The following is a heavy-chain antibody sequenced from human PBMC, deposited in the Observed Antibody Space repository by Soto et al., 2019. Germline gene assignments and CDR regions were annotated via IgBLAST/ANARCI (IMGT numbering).Heavy chain of an antibody. CDR3: ARDAGSWGY. V-gene: IGHV3-48*02. CDR2: ISSSSSTT. J-gene: IGHJ4*02. D-gene: IGHD7-27*01. Sequence: EVQLVESGGGLVQPGGSLRLSCAASGFTFTTYSMNWVRQAPGKGLEWVSYISSSSSTTYYAVSGKGRFTISRDNANNSLYLQMNSLRDGDRAVYYCARDAGSWGYWGQGTLVTVSS. CDR1: GFTFTTYS.